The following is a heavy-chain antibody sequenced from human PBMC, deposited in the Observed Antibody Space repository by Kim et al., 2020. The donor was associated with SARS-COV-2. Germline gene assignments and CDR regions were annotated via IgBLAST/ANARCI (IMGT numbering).Heavy chain of an antibody. D-gene: IGHD3-10*01. V-gene: IGHV5-51*01. CDR2: IYPGDSDT. J-gene: IGHJ6*02. Sequence: GESLKISCKGSGYSFTSYWIGWVRQMPGKGLEWMGIIYPGDSDTRYSPSFQGQVTISADKSISTAYLQWSSLKASDTAMYYCARQSLDYYGSGSMGRYIPYYYYGMDVWGQGTTVTVSS. CDR3: ARQSLDYYGSGSMGRYIPYYYYGMDV. CDR1: GYSFTSYW.